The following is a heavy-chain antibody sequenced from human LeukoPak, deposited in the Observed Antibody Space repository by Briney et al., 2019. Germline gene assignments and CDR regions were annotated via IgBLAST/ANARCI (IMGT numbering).Heavy chain of an antibody. D-gene: IGHD6-13*01. V-gene: IGHV3-30*03. Sequence: GESLKISCKASGYSFTSYWIGWVRQAPGKGLEWVAVISYDGSNKYYADSVKGRFTISRDNSKNTLYLQMNSLRAEDTAVYYCALSSSWYGGFFDYWGQGTLVTVSS. CDR1: GYSFTSYW. CDR2: ISYDGSNK. J-gene: IGHJ4*02. CDR3: ALSSSWYGGFFDY.